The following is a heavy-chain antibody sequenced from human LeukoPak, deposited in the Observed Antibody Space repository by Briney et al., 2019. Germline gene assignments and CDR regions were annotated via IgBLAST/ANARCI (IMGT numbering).Heavy chain of an antibody. J-gene: IGHJ5*02. V-gene: IGHV5-51*01. D-gene: IGHD2-2*01. Sequence: GESLKISCKGSGYSFTSYWIAWVRQMPGKGLEWMGIIYPGDSDTRYSPSFQGQVTISAVKSISTAYLQWSSLKASDTAMYYCARRDGYCSSTSCYANWFDPWGQGTLVTVSS. CDR2: IYPGDSDT. CDR3: ARRDGYCSSTSCYANWFDP. CDR1: GYSFTSYW.